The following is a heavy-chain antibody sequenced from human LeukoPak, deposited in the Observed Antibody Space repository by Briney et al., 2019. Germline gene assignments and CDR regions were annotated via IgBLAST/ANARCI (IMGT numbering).Heavy chain of an antibody. CDR3: AREPGIAVAGAHYGMDV. D-gene: IGHD6-19*01. V-gene: IGHV4-4*02. CDR2: IYHSGST. Sequence: SETLSLTCAVSGGSISSSNWWSWVRQPPGKGLEWIEEIYHSGSTNYNPSLKSRVTISVDKSKNQFSLKLSSVTAADTAAYYCAREPGIAVAGAHYGMDVWGKGTTVTVSS. J-gene: IGHJ6*04. CDR1: GGSISSSNW.